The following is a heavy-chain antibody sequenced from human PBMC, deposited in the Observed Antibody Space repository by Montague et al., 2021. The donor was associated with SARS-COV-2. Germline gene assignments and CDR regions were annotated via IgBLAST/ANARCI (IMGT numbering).Heavy chain of an antibody. J-gene: IGHJ5*02. CDR2: INGASSRT. CDR3: ARGISLFDP. V-gene: IGHV3-11*05. CDR1: GFIFSDYN. Sequence: SLRLSCAASGFIFSDYNMTWIRQTPGKGLEWISYINGASSRTNYADSVKGRFTISRDNAKNSLFLQMNSLRVEDTAVYHCARGISLFDPWGQGTLVTVSS.